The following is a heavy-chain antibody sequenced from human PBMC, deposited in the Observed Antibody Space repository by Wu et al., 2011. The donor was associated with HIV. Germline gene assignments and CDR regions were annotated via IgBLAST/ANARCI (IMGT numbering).Heavy chain of an antibody. V-gene: IGHV5-51*03. CDR2: IYPSDSDT. CDR1: GYNFISNW. CDR3: VGGIATSFDY. J-gene: IGHJ4*02. D-gene: IGHD3-16*01. Sequence: VQLVQSGAEVKKAGESLKISCKGSGYNFISNWMGWVRQRPEKGLEWMGIIYPSDSDTRYSPSFQGQVTISADKSISTAYLQWSSLKASDTAMYYCVGGIATSFDYWGQGTPVTVSS.